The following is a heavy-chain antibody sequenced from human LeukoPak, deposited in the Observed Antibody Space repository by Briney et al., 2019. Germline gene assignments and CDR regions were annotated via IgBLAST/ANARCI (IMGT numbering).Heavy chain of an antibody. CDR2: IYHSGST. V-gene: IGHV4-4*02. CDR1: GGSISSSNW. D-gene: IGHD6-13*01. Sequence: SGTLSLTCAVSGGSISSSNWWSWVRQPPGKGLEWIGEIYHSGSTNYNPALKSRVTVSVDTSKNQFSLKLSSVTAADTAVYYCARERAAAGTGVDYWGQGTLVTVSS. CDR3: ARERAAAGTGVDY. J-gene: IGHJ4*02.